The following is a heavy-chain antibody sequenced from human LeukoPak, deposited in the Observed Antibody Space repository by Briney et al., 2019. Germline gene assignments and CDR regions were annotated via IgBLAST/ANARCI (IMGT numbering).Heavy chain of an antibody. CDR2: ISTTSDYI. D-gene: IGHD6-13*01. V-gene: IGHV3-21*01. CDR1: GFNFSGYS. CDR3: ARGGIYSQGFDY. Sequence: GGSLRLSCAASGFNFSGYSMNWVRQAPGKGLEWVSSISTTSDYIHYADSLKGRVAISRDNAKNSLYLQMNSLRAEDTAIHYCARGGIYSQGFDYWGQGSLVTVSS. J-gene: IGHJ4*02.